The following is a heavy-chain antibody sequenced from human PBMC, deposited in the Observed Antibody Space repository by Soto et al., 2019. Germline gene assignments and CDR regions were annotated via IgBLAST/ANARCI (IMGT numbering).Heavy chain of an antibody. D-gene: IGHD3-10*01. J-gene: IGHJ6*02. Sequence: SETLSLTCTVSGGSISSSSHYWGWIRQPPGKGLEWIGSIYYSGSTYYNPSLKSRVTISVDTSKNQFSLKLNSVTAADTAVYYCARGLGRITMVRGVTSYYYYGMDVWGQGTTVTVSS. V-gene: IGHV4-39*01. CDR3: ARGLGRITMVRGVTSYYYYGMDV. CDR2: IYYSGST. CDR1: GGSISSSSHY.